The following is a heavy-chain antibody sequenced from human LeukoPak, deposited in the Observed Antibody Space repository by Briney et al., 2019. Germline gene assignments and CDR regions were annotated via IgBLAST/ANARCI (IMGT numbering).Heavy chain of an antibody. CDR1: GFTFSDFG. V-gene: IGHV3-30*18. CDR2: ISSDGNIK. Sequence: PGGSLRLSCAGSGFTFSDFGMHWVRQAPGKELQWLAMISSDGNIKVSLDSVKGRFTTSRENSKNTLYLEMTRLSVEDTAVYYCAKVGRGAIEADWGQGTLVTVSS. J-gene: IGHJ4*02. D-gene: IGHD3-10*01. CDR3: AKVGRGAIEAD.